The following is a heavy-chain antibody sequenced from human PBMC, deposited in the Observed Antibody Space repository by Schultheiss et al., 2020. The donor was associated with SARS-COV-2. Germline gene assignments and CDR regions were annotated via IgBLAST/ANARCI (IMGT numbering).Heavy chain of an antibody. J-gene: IGHJ4*02. CDR3: AKEGGYCSGGSCSPNFDY. CDR2: IWYDGSNK. V-gene: IGHV3-30*02. D-gene: IGHD2-15*01. CDR1: GFTFSNFG. Sequence: GESLKISCAASGFTFSNFGMHWVRQAPGKGLEWVAVIWYDGSNKFYADSVKGRFTISRDNSKNTLYLQMNSLRAEDTAVYYCAKEGGYCSGGSCSPNFDYWGQGTLVTVSS.